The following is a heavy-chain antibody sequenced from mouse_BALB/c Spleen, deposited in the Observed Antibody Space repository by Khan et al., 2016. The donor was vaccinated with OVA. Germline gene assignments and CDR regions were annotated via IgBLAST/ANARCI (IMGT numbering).Heavy chain of an antibody. Sequence: EVQLQQSGAELVKPWASVKLSCTASDFNIKDTYIYWVKERPEQGPEWIGRIDPANGDTKYDPKFQGKATITADTSSNTAYLQLSSLTSEETAGYYCATLYGSPFTYWGQVTLVTVSA. CDR3: ATLYGSPFTY. V-gene: IGHV14-3*02. CDR2: IDPANGDT. D-gene: IGHD2-1*01. CDR1: DFNIKDTY. J-gene: IGHJ3*01.